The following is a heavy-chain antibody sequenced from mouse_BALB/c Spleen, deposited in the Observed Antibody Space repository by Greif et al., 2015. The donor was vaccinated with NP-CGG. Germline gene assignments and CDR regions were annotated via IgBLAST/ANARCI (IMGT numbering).Heavy chain of an antibody. J-gene: IGHJ4*01. V-gene: IGHV14-3*02. CDR3: ASGDYDGVGAMDY. Sequence: VQLQQSGAELVKPGASVKLSCTASGFNIKDTYMHWVKQRPEQGLEWIGRIDPANGNTKYDPKFQGKATITADTSSNTAYLQLSSPTSEDTAVYYCASGDYDGVGAMDYWGQGTSVTVSS. D-gene: IGHD2-4*01. CDR2: IDPANGNT. CDR1: GFNIKDTY.